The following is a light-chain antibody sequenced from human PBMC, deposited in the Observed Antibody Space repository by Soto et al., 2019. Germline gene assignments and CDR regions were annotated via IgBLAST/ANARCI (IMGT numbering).Light chain of an antibody. CDR3: QQYCSSRT. CDR2: GAS. CDR1: QSVSSSY. J-gene: IGKJ1*01. V-gene: IGKV3-20*01. Sequence: EIVLTQSPGTLSLYPGERATLSCRASQSVSSSYLAWYQQKPGQAPRLLVYGASSRATGIPDRFSGSGSGTDFTLTISRLEPEDFAGNYGQQYCSSRTFGQGTKV.